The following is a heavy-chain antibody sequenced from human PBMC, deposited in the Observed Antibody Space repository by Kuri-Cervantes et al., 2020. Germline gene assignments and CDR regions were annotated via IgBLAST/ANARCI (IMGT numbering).Heavy chain of an antibody. CDR2: IYHSGST. Sequence: SETLSLTCAVSGYSISSGYYWGWIRQPPGKGLEWIGSIYHSGSTYYNPSLKSRVTISVDTSKNQFSLKLSSVTAADTAVYYCAREGGDWFDPWSQGTLSPSPQ. CDR1: GYSISSGYY. J-gene: IGHJ5*02. V-gene: IGHV4-38-2*02. D-gene: IGHD3-16*01. CDR3: AREGGDWFDP.